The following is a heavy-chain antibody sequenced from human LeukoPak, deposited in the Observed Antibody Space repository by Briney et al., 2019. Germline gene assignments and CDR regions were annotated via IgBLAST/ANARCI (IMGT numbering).Heavy chain of an antibody. CDR3: ARDRRYSGYDSFDY. J-gene: IGHJ4*02. CDR2: IIPIFGTA. CDR1: GGTFSSYA. Sequence: SVKVSCKASGGTFSSYAISWVRQAPGQGLEWMGRIIPIFGTANYAQKFQGRVTITTDESTSTAYMELSSLRSEDTAVYYCARDRRYSGYDSFDYWGQGTLATVSS. D-gene: IGHD5-12*01. V-gene: IGHV1-69*05.